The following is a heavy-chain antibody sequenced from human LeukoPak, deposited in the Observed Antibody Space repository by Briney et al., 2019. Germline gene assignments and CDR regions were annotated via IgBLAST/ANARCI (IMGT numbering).Heavy chain of an antibody. CDR2: ISYDGSNK. D-gene: IGHD3-22*01. Sequence: GGSLRLSCAASGFTFSSYAMHWVRQAPGKGLEWVAAISYDGSNKYYADSVKGRFTISRDNSKNTLYLQMNSLRAEDTAVYYCARSKDYYDSSGYLHYYYGMDVWGQGTTVTVSS. CDR3: ARSKDYYDSSGYLHYYYGMDV. J-gene: IGHJ6*02. CDR1: GFTFSSYA. V-gene: IGHV3-30-3*01.